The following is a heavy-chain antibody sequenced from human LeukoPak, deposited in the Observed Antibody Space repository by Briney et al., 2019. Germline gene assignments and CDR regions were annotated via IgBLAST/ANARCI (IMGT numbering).Heavy chain of an antibody. CDR2: INPNSGGT. CDR1: GYSFTGYY. Sequence: ASVKVSCKASGYSFTGYYMNWVRQAPGQGLEWMGWINPNSGGTNYAQKFQGRVTMTRDTSISTAYMELSRLRSDDTAVYYCATSGGKLSPRSFDYWGQGTLVTVSS. CDR3: ATSGGKLSPRSFDY. D-gene: IGHD3-10*01. J-gene: IGHJ4*02. V-gene: IGHV1-2*02.